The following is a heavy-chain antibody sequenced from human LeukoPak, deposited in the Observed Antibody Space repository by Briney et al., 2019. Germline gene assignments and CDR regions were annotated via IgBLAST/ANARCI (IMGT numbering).Heavy chain of an antibody. Sequence: SETLSLTCTVSGGSISSYYWSWIRQPPGKGLEWIGYIHYRGSTKYNPSLQSRVTISVDTSKNQFSLKLSSVTAADTAVYYCAGRWNTVDVADPWGQGTLVTVSS. CDR2: IHYRGST. CDR3: AGRWNTVDVADP. J-gene: IGHJ5*02. CDR1: GGSISSYY. V-gene: IGHV4-59*08. D-gene: IGHD5-12*01.